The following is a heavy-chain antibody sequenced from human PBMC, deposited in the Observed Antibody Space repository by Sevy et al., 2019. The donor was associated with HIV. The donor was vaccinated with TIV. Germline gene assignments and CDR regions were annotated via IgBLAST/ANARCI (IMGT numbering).Heavy chain of an antibody. Sequence: GGSLRFSCAASGFTFSSYSMNWVRQAPGKGLEWVSYISRSSSTIYYVDSVKGRFTISRDNAKNSLYLQMNSLRAEDTAVYYCARSPPYSSGWYGIDYWGQRTLVTVSS. V-gene: IGHV3-48*01. J-gene: IGHJ4*02. D-gene: IGHD6-19*01. CDR1: GFTFSSYS. CDR2: ISRSSSTI. CDR3: ARSPPYSSGWYGIDY.